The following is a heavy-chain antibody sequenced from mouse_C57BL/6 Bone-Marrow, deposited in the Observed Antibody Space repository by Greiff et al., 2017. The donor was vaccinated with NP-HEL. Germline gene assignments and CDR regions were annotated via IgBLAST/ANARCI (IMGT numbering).Heavy chain of an antibody. V-gene: IGHV1-85*01. J-gene: IGHJ4*01. CDR2: IYPRDGST. D-gene: IGHD2-4*01. CDR1: GYTFTSYD. Sequence: VQLQQSGPELVKPGASVKLSCKASGYTFTSYDINWVKQRPGQGLEWIGWIYPRDGSTTYNEKFKGKATLTVDTSSSTAYMGLHSLTSEDSAVYFCATYDYDGNYAMDYWGQGTSVTVSS. CDR3: ATYDYDGNYAMDY.